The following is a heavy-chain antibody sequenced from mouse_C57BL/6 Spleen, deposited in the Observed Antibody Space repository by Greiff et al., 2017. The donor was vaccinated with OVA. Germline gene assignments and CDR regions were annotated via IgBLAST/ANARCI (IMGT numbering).Heavy chain of an antibody. V-gene: IGHV5-16*02. D-gene: IGHD1-1*01. J-gene: IGHJ1*03. CDR1: GFTFSDYY. CDR3: ARRGSSYGWYFDV. CDR2: INYDGSST. Sequence: EVMLVESEGGLVQPGSSMTLSCTASGFTFSDYYMAWVRQVPDKGLEWVANINYDGSSTYYLDSLKSRFIISRDNAKNLLYLQMSSRKSEDTATYYCARRGSSYGWYFDVWGTGTTVTVSS.